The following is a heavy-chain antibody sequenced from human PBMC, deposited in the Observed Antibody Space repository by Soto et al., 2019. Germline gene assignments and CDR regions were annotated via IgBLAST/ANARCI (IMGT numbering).Heavy chain of an antibody. J-gene: IGHJ1*01. Sequence: GGSLRLSCAASGFTFDDYAMHWVRQVPGKGLEWVSGINWNSGSIGYGDSVKGRFAISRDNAKNSLHLQMNSLSAEDTAFYYCKKEKSINWYGGHFRHGGKGPLVPVPS. CDR2: INWNSGSI. CDR3: KKEKSINWYGGHFRH. V-gene: IGHV3-9*01. D-gene: IGHD6-13*01. CDR1: GFTFDDYA.